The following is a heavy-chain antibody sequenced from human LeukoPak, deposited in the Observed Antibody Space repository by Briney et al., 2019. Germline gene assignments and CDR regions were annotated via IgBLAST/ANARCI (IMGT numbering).Heavy chain of an antibody. J-gene: IGHJ4*02. V-gene: IGHV4-61*02. CDR2: IYTSGST. CDR3: ARVTTIFGLVDY. CDR1: GGSISSGSYY. Sequence: SETXSLTCTVSGGSISSGSYYWSWIRQPAGKGLEWIGRIYTSGSTNYNPSLKSRVTISVDTSKNQFSLKLSSVTAADTAVYYCARVTTIFGLVDYWGQGTLVTVSS. D-gene: IGHD3-3*01.